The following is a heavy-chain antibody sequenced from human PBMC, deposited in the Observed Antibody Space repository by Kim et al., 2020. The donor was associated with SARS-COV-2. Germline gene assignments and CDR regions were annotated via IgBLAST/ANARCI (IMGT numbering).Heavy chain of an antibody. CDR3: ASDRTPRARTGLDI. CDR1: GFTFSLYG. CDR2: IWYDASRR. V-gene: IGHV3-33*01. Sequence: GGSLRLSCAASGFTFSLYGMHWVRQAPGKGLEWVAVIWYDASRRDYADSVKGRFTISRDNTRNTLSRQMNSLRAEDMAIYYCASDRTPRARTGLDIWGQGTMVTVSS. J-gene: IGHJ3*02. D-gene: IGHD2-8*02.